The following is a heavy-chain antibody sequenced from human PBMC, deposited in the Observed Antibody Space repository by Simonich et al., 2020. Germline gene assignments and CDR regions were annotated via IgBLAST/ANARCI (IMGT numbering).Heavy chain of an antibody. J-gene: IGHJ6*03. CDR2: VTPNSGGT. Sequence: QVQLVQSGAEVKKPGASVKVSCKASGYTFTGSYMHWVRQAPGQGLEWMGWVTPNSGGTNYAQKFQCRVTMTRETSISTAYMELSRLRSDDTAVYYCARGALTGDYYYMDVWGKGTTVTVSS. CDR1: GYTFTGSY. CDR3: ARGALTGDYYYMDV. D-gene: IGHD7-27*01. V-gene: IGHV1-2*02.